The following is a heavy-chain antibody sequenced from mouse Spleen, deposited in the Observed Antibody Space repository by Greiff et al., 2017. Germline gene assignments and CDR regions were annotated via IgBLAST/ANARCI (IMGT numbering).Heavy chain of an antibody. J-gene: IGHJ1*01. CDR2: IYPRSGNT. D-gene: IGHD1-1*01. Sequence: QVQLQQSGAELARPGASVKLSCKASGYTFTSYGISWVKQRTGQGLEWIGEIYPRSGNTYYNEKFKGKATLTADKSSSTAYMELRSLTSEDSAVYYCARRDGSSWWYFDVWGAGTTVTVSS. CDR3: ARRDGSSWWYFDV. CDR1: GYTFTSYG. V-gene: IGHV1-81*01.